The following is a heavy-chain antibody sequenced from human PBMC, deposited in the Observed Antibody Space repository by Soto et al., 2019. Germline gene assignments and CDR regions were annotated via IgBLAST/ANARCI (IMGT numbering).Heavy chain of an antibody. CDR2: INSDGSST. J-gene: IGHJ6*02. Sequence: PGGSLRLSCAASGFTFSSYWMHWVRQAPGKGLVWVSRINSDGSSTSYADSVKGRFTISRDNAKNTLYLQMNSLRAEDTAVYYCARVDQWDPYYYGMDVWGQGTTVTVSS. CDR1: GFTFSSYW. D-gene: IGHD1-26*01. CDR3: ARVDQWDPYYYGMDV. V-gene: IGHV3-74*01.